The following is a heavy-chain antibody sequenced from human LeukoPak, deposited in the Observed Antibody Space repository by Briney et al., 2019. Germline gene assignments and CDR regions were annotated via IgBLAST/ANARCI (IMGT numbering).Heavy chain of an antibody. Sequence: GGSLRLSCAASGFTFSSYSMDWVRQAPGKGLEWVSYISRSGRSISYGDSVKGRFTISRDNAKNSLYLQMNSLRVDDTAVNYCASLTSDLVVATARAGMDVWGQGATVIVSS. CDR2: ISRSGRSI. D-gene: IGHD1-26*01. V-gene: IGHV3-48*04. CDR3: ASLTSDLVVATARAGMDV. J-gene: IGHJ6*02. CDR1: GFTFSSYS.